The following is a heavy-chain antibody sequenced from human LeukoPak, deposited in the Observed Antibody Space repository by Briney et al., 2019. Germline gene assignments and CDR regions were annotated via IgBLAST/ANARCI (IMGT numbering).Heavy chain of an antibody. D-gene: IGHD3-3*01. V-gene: IGHV1-18*01. Sequence: ASVKVSCKASGYTFTSYGISWVRQAPGQGLEWMGWISAYNGNTNYAQKLQGRVTMTTGTSTSTAYMELRSLRSDDTAVYYCARRGLADFWSGYYTAHSPYYYYGMDVWGQGTTVTVSS. CDR3: ARRGLADFWSGYYTAHSPYYYYGMDV. CDR2: ISAYNGNT. CDR1: GYTFTSYG. J-gene: IGHJ6*02.